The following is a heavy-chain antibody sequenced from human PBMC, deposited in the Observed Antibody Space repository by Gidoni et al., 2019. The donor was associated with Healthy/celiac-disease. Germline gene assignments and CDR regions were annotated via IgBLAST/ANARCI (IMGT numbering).Heavy chain of an antibody. CDR2: ISWNSGSI. CDR1: GFTFDDYA. V-gene: IGHV3-9*01. J-gene: IGHJ4*02. Sequence: EVQLVESGGGLVQPGRSLRRSCAASGFTFDDYAMHWVRQAPGKGLEWVSGISWNSGSIGYADSVKGRFTISRDNAKNSLYLQMNSLRAEDTALYYCAKGPVSGYSSGWCFDYWGQGTLVTVSS. CDR3: AKGPVSGYSSGWCFDY. D-gene: IGHD6-19*01.